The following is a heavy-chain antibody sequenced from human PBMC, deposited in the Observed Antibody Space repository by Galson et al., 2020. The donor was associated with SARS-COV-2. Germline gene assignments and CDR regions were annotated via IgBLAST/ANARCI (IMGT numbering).Heavy chain of an antibody. CDR3: ARMARAGDYVNYYYAMDV. Sequence: GESLKISCAASEFTFSTYVMHWVRQAPGKGLEWVAVISYDGTNKYYVDSVKGRFTVSRDNSKNTLYLQMNSLRTEDTAAYYCARMARAGDYVNYYYAMDVWGQGTTVTVSS. D-gene: IGHD4-17*01. CDR2: ISYDGTNK. V-gene: IGHV3-30-3*01. J-gene: IGHJ6*02. CDR1: EFTFSTYV.